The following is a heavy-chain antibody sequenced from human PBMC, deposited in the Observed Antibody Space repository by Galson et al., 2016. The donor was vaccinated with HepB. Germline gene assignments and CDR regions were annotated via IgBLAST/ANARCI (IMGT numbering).Heavy chain of an antibody. D-gene: IGHD3-16*01. CDR1: GYTLSDYH. CDR3: ARDRYLRLGDSDYYGMGL. CDR2: INPSGDT. J-gene: IGHJ6*02. V-gene: IGHV1-2*04. Sequence: SVKVSCKASGYTLSDYHMHWVRQAPGQGLEWMGWINPSGDTNYAQKFHDWVTTTRDTSISTAYMEQRRLRSNDTAVYFCARDRYLRLGDSDYYGMGLWGQGTTVTVSS.